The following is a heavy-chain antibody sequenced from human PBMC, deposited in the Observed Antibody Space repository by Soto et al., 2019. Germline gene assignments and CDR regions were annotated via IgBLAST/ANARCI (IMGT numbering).Heavy chain of an antibody. CDR3: TREAIVVIPAAQPSHFDS. Sequence: QVQLVQSGAEVKKPGASVKVSCKGLGYNFIKYGINWVRQAPGQGLEWMGWISPYSGYTHSAQKFQGRLHLTTDTAATTAYMELRSLRSADTALYYCTREAIVVIPAAQPSHFDSWGQGTLVTVSS. J-gene: IGHJ4*02. V-gene: IGHV1-18*01. CDR2: ISPYSGYT. CDR1: GYNFIKYG. D-gene: IGHD2-2*01.